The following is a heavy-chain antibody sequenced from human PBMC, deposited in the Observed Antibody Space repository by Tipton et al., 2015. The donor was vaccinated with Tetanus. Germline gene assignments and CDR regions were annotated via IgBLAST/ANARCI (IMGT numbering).Heavy chain of an antibody. CDR1: GFTFSGYW. CDR3: VRVWYSGSYRAEYFQH. J-gene: IGHJ1*01. CDR2: IKEDGSEK. V-gene: IGHV3-7*01. D-gene: IGHD1-26*01. Sequence: GSLRLSCAASGFTFSGYWMSWVRQAPGKGLEWVANIKEDGSEKNYVDAVKGRFTISRDNAKNSLYLQMNSLRAEDMAVYYCVRVWYSGSYRAEYFQHWGQGTLVTVSS.